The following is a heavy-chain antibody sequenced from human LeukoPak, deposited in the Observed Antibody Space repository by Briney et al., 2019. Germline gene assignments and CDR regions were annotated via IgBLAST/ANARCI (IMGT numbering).Heavy chain of an antibody. CDR3: ARRRTIGDYDH. D-gene: IGHD3-16*01. V-gene: IGHV3-74*01. CDR2: ISSDGSSA. J-gene: IGHJ4*02. CDR1: GFTFSNYW. Sequence: GGSLRLSCAASGFTFSNYWMHWVRQAPGKGLMWAARISSDGSSADHADSVKGRFTISRDNAKNTLYLQMNSLRVEDTAVYYCARRRTIGDYDHWGQGTLVTVSS.